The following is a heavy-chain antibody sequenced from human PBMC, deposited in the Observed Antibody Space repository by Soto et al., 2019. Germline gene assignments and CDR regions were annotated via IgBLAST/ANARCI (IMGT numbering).Heavy chain of an antibody. CDR1: GGSFSGYY. J-gene: IGHJ4*02. CDR3: ARVVWVSYRTLYYFDY. Sequence: QVQLQQWGAGLLKPSETLSLTCAVYGGSFSGYYWSWIRQPPGKGLEWIGYIYYSGSTYYNPSLKSRVTISVDTSKSKFSLKLSSVTAADTAVYYCARVVWVSYRTLYYFDYWGQGTLVTVSS. V-gene: IGHV4-34*01. CDR2: IYYSGST. D-gene: IGHD3-16*02.